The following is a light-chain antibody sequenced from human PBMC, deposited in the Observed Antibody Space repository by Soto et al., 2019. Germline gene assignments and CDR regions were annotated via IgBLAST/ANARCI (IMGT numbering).Light chain of an antibody. J-gene: IGKJ2*01. V-gene: IGKV4-1*01. CDR2: WAS. CDR3: QQYYSNPPT. Sequence: DIVMTQSPDSLAVSLGERATINCRSSQTLLYSSNNKNYLAWYQHKAGQPPKLLIYWASNRESGVPDRFSGSVSGTDFTLTISSLQAEDAAVYYCQQYYSNPPTFGQGTKLEIK. CDR1: QTLLYSSNNKNY.